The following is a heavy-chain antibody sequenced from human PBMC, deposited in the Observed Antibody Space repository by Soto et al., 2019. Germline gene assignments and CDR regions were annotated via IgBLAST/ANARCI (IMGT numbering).Heavy chain of an antibody. CDR3: ARGSIPARGFFGY. Sequence: PSETLSLTCTVSGDSISSGDYYWIWIRQIPGKGLEWIGEINHSGSTNFNPSLKSRVTISIDTSKNQFSLRLSSVTAADTAVYHCARGSIPARGFFGYWGQGTQVTVSS. J-gene: IGHJ4*02. D-gene: IGHD6-6*01. CDR1: GDSISSGDYY. V-gene: IGHV4-39*07. CDR2: INHSGST.